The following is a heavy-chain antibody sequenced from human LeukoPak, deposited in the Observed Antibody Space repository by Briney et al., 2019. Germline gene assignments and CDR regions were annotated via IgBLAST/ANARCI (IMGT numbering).Heavy chain of an antibody. V-gene: IGHV1-24*01. J-gene: IGHJ6*02. D-gene: IGHD1-26*01. CDR3: ATPAWVANNYYYYGMDV. CDR2: FDPEDGET. Sequence: ASVKVSCKVPGYTLTELSMHWVRQAPGKGLEWMGGFDPEDGETIYAQKFQGRVTMTEDTSTDTAYMELSSLRSEDTAVYYCATPAWVANNYYYYGMDVWGQGTTVTVSS. CDR1: GYTLTELS.